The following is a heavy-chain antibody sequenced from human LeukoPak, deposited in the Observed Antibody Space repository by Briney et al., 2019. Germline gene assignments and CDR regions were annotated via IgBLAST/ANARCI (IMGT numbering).Heavy chain of an antibody. CDR1: GFTFSSYS. CDR2: IKQDGSEK. D-gene: IGHD6-13*01. J-gene: IGHJ4*02. Sequence: QPGGSLRLSCAASGFTFSSYSMNWVRQAPGKGLEWVAKIKQDGSEKYYVDSVKGRFTISRDNAKNSLYLQMNSLGAEDTAVYYCARRGTSSSWAHFDYWGQGTLVTVSS. V-gene: IGHV3-7*05. CDR3: ARRGTSSSWAHFDY.